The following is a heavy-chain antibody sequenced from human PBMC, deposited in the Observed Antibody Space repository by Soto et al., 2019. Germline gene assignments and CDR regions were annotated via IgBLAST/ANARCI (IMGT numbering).Heavy chain of an antibody. CDR3: AREREQQLVRYYGMDV. CDR1: GFTVSSNY. J-gene: IGHJ6*02. V-gene: IGHV3-66*01. CDR2: IYSGGST. D-gene: IGHD6-13*01. Sequence: PGGSLRLSCAASGFTVSSNYMSWVRQAPGKGLEWVSVIYSGGSTYYADSVKGRFTISRDNSKNTLYLQMNSLRAEDTAVYYCAREREQQLVRYYGMDVWGQGTTVTVSS.